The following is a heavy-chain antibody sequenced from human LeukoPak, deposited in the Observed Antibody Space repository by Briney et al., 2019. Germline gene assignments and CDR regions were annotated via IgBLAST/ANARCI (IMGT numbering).Heavy chain of an antibody. J-gene: IGHJ4*02. CDR1: GRSISSYN. D-gene: IGHD3-22*01. Sequence: SQTLSLTCIASGRSISSYNWSWIRQPPGKGLEWIGYIYYSGSTNYNPSLKSRVTISVDTSKNQFSLKLSSVTAADTAVYYCASHSSGYYASFDYWGQGTLVTVSS. CDR2: IYYSGST. CDR3: ASHSSGYYASFDY. V-gene: IGHV4-59*08.